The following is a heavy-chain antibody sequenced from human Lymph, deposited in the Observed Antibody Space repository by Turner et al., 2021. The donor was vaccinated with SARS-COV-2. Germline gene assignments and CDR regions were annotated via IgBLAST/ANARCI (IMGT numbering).Heavy chain of an antibody. J-gene: IGHJ4*02. CDR2: ISYDGSNK. Sequence: QVQLVASGGGVVQPGRSLRLSCAASGFTFSSYAMHWVRQAPGKGLEWVAVISYDGSNKYYTDSVKGRFTISRDNSKNTLYLQMHSLRAEDTSVFYCGRSYSGSYSAYFDYWGQGTLVTVSS. D-gene: IGHD1-26*01. CDR3: GRSYSGSYSAYFDY. V-gene: IGHV3-30*04. CDR1: GFTFSSYA.